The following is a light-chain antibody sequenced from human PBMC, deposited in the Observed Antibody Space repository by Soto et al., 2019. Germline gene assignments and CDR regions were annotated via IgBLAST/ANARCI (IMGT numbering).Light chain of an antibody. Sequence: SYELTQPPSVSVAPGKTARITCGGNYIGSKSVHWYQQKPGQAPVMVIYYDSDRPSGIPERFSGSNSGNTATLTISRIEAGDEADYYCQVWDSSSDHVVFGGGTKLTVL. J-gene: IGLJ2*01. V-gene: IGLV3-21*04. CDR3: QVWDSSSDHVV. CDR1: YIGSKS. CDR2: YDS.